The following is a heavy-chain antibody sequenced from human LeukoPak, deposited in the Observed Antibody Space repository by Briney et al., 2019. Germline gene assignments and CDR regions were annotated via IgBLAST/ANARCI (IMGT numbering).Heavy chain of an antibody. V-gene: IGHV3-21*01. CDR1: GFTFSSYS. J-gene: IGHJ6*02. CDR3: ARDSGYDFWSGRKVIDYYYGMDV. CDR2: ISSSSSYI. D-gene: IGHD3-3*01. Sequence: PGGSLRLSCAASGFTFSSYSMNWVRQAPGKGLEWVSSISSSSSYIYCADSVKGRFTISRDNAKNSLYLQMNSLRAEDTAVYYCARDSGYDFWSGRKVIDYYYGMDVWGQGTTVTVSS.